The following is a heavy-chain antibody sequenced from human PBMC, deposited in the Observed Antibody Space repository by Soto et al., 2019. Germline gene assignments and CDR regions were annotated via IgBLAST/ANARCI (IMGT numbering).Heavy chain of an antibody. V-gene: IGHV4-34*01. CDR1: VGSFSGYY. CDR2: INHSGST. Sequence: SETLSLTCGVYVGSFSGYYWSWIRQPPGKGLEWIGEINHSGSTNYNPSLKSRVTISVDTSKNQFSLKLSSVTAADTAVYYCARGQRVGVITTWFDYWGQGTLVTVSS. D-gene: IGHD3-22*01. J-gene: IGHJ4*02. CDR3: ARGQRVGVITTWFDY.